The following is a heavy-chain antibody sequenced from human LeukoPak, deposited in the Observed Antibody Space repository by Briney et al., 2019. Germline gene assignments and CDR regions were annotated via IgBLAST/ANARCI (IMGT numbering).Heavy chain of an antibody. Sequence: SQTLSLTCIVSGGSISGYYWSWIRQPPGQGLEWIGHIYDSGSTNYNPSLTSRVTISMDTSKNQFSLKLSSVTAADTAVYYCARVQVVAATRGYYYYYYMDVWGKGTTVTVSS. D-gene: IGHD2-15*01. V-gene: IGHV4-59*08. CDR2: IYDSGST. J-gene: IGHJ6*03. CDR3: ARVQVVAATRGYYYYYYMDV. CDR1: GGSISGYY.